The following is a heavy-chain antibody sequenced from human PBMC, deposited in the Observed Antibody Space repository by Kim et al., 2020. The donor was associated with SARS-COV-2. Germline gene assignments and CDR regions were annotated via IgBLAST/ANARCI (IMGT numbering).Heavy chain of an antibody. D-gene: IGHD3-10*01. Sequence: RGRVTISVDTSKNQFSLKLNSVTAADTAVYYCARRTPNYFGSGSYYYFDFWGQGTLVTVSS. V-gene: IGHV4-61*07. J-gene: IGHJ4*02. CDR3: ARRTPNYFGSGSYYYFDF.